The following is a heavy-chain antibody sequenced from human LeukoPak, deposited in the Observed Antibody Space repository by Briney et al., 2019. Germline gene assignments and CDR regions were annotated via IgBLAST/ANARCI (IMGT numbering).Heavy chain of an antibody. J-gene: IGHJ4*02. V-gene: IGHV4-39*06. D-gene: IGHD6-19*01. CDR1: GGSISSSRYY. CDR2: IYGGGGT. Sequence: SETLSLTCTVSGGSISSSRYYWGWIPQPPGKGLEWIGSIYGGGGTYYNPSLKSRVTISGDTSKNQFPLNLNSVTAADTDVYDCARVGSGWSNIDYWGQGTLVTVSS. CDR3: ARVGSGWSNIDY.